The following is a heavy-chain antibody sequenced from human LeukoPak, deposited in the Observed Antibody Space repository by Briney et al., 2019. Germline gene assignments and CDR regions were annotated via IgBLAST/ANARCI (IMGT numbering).Heavy chain of an antibody. CDR2: IWYDGSNK. CDR1: GFTFSSYG. V-gene: IGHV3-33*06. D-gene: IGHD4-17*01. Sequence: GGSLRLSCAASGFTFSSYGMHWVRQAPGKGLEWVAVIWYDGSNKYYADSVKGRFTISRDNSKNTLYLQMNSLRAEDTALYYCAKDDYGDLHWYFDLWGRGTLVTVSS. J-gene: IGHJ2*01. CDR3: AKDDYGDLHWYFDL.